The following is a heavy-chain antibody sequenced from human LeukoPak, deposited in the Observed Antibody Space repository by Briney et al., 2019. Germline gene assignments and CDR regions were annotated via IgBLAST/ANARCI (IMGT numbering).Heavy chain of an antibody. J-gene: IGHJ6*03. CDR1: GFTFSDYY. CDR2: ISSSGSTI. CDR3: AREGSGWRYYYYYYMDV. Sequence: GGSLRLSCAASGFTFSDYYMSRIRQAPGKGLEWVSYISSSGSTIYYADSVKGRFTISRDNAKNSLYLQMNSLRAKDTAVYYCAREGSGWRYYYYYYMDVWGKGTTVTVSS. D-gene: IGHD6-19*01. V-gene: IGHV3-11*01.